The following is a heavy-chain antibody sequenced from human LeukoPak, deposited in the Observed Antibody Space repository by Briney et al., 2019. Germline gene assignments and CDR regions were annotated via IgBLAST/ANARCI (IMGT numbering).Heavy chain of an antibody. V-gene: IGHV1-2*06. CDR2: INPNSGDT. CDR3: APSPSDTWPLDS. Sequence: ASVKVSCKASGYTFTDDHMHWVRQAPGQGLEWMGRINPNSGDTIYARNFQGRVTLTRDTSISTAFMELTRLRSDDTAVYYCAPSPSDTWPLDSWGQGTLVTVSS. J-gene: IGHJ4*02. CDR1: GYTFTDDH. D-gene: IGHD1-26*01.